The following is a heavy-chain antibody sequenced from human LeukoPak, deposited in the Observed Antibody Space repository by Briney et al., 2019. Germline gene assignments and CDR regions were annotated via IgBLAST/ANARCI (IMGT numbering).Heavy chain of an antibody. CDR3: ASGDIVVVPAAFDY. CDR1: GYTFTSYA. V-gene: IGHV7-4-1*02. Sequence: ASVTVSCKASGYTFTSYAMNWVRQAPGQGLEWMGWINTNTGNPTYAQGFTGRFVFSLDTSVSTAYLQISSLKAEDTAVYYCASGDIVVVPAAFDYWGQGTLVTVSS. D-gene: IGHD2-2*01. J-gene: IGHJ4*02. CDR2: INTNTGNP.